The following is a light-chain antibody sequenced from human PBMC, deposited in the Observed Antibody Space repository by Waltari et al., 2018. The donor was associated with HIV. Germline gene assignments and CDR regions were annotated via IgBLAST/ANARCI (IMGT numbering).Light chain of an antibody. CDR2: SNY. Sequence: QSVLTQPPSASGTPGQRVTISCSGSSSNIGSNTVNWYQQLPGTAPKLLIYSNYHRPSGVPDRFSGSKSGTSASLAISGRQSEDGADYYCATWDDSLNGRVFGGGTKLTVL. J-gene: IGLJ3*02. V-gene: IGLV1-44*01. CDR3: ATWDDSLNGRV. CDR1: SSNIGSNT.